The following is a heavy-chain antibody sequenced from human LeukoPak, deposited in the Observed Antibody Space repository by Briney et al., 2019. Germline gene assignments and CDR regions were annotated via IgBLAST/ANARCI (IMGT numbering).Heavy chain of an antibody. CDR3: ARCDPPYYDFWSGYYTSVYGMDV. D-gene: IGHD3-3*01. V-gene: IGHV3-7*01. CDR1: GFTFSSYW. J-gene: IGHJ6*02. Sequence: GGSLRLSCAASGFTFSSYWMNWVRQAPGKGLEWVANIKQDGSEKYYVDSVKGRFTTSRDNAKSSLYLQMNSLRAEDTAVYYCARCDPPYYDFWSGYYTSVYGMDVWGQGTTVTVSS. CDR2: IKQDGSEK.